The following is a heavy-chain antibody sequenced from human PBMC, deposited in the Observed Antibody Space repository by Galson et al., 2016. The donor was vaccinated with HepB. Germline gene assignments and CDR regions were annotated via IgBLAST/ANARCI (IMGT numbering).Heavy chain of an antibody. J-gene: IGHJ4*02. V-gene: IGHV1-8*01. CDR3: ARAVAGRGY. D-gene: IGHD6-19*01. Sequence: SLQVSCKASGYTFSGFDLNWVRQAPGQGLEWMGWMIPNSGDTADAQNCQGQVTMTRNTSTSTAYIELTSLTSQDTAVYSCARAVAGRGYWGQGTLVSVSS. CDR1: GYTFSGFD. CDR2: MIPNSGDT.